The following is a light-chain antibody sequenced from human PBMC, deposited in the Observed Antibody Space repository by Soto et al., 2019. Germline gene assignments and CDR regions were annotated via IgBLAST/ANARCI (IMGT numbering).Light chain of an antibody. CDR3: HQYDRSAIFT. Sequence: EIVLTQSPGTLSLSPGERATLSCRASQSVSSSFLAWYQQKPGQAPRLLIYGASNRATGIPDRFSGSGSGTDFTLTISRLEPEDFAVYYCHQYDRSAIFTFGPGTTVDIK. CDR2: GAS. J-gene: IGKJ3*01. CDR1: QSVSSSF. V-gene: IGKV3-20*01.